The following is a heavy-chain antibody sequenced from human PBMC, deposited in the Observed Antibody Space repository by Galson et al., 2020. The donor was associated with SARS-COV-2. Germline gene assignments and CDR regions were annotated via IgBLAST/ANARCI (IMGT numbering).Heavy chain of an antibody. CDR1: GFLFSSYE. Sequence: GGSLRLSCAGSGFLFSSYEMNWFRQAPGKGLEWVSFISTSSATIYYADSVKGRFTVSRDDAENSLHLQMTSLRADDTAVYYCARGVVRRGSYYYYYGMDVWGQGTTVTVSS. V-gene: IGHV3-48*03. CDR3: ARGVVRRGSYYYYYGMDV. D-gene: IGHD3-16*01. CDR2: ISTSSATI. J-gene: IGHJ6*02.